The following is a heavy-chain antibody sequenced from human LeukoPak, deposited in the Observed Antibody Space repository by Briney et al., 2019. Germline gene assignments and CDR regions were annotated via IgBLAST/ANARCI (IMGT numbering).Heavy chain of an antibody. V-gene: IGHV4-61*02. CDR3: ARDSMVRGVIPYN. J-gene: IGHJ4*02. Sequence: SETLSLTCTVSGGSISSGSYYWRWIRQPPGKGLEWIGRIYTSVSTNYNPSLKSRVTISVATSKNQFSLKLSSLTAADTAVYYCARDSMVRGVIPYNWGQGTLVTVSS. CDR2: IYTSVST. CDR1: GGSISSGSYY. D-gene: IGHD3-10*01.